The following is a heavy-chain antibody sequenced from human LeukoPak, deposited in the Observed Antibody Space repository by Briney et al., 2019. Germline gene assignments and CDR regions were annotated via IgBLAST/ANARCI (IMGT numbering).Heavy chain of an antibody. CDR3: ARDSLAAAGTGRPDY. J-gene: IGHJ4*02. Sequence: GRSLRLSCAASGFTFSSYAMHWVRKAPGKGLEWVAVISYDGSNKYYADSVKGRFTISRDNSKNTLYLQMNSLRAEDTAVYYCARDSLAAAGTGRPDYWGQGTLVTASS. V-gene: IGHV3-30-3*01. D-gene: IGHD6-13*01. CDR2: ISYDGSNK. CDR1: GFTFSSYA.